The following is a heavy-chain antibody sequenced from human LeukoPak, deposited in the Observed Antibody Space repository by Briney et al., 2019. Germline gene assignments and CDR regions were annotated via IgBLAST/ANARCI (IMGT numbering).Heavy chain of an antibody. Sequence: ASVKVSCKASGYTFTSYGISWVRQAPGQGLEWMGWISAYNGNTNYAQKLQGRVTMTTDTSTSTAYTELRSLRSDDTAVYYCARGCSSTSCYDYYGMDVWGQGTTVTVSS. V-gene: IGHV1-18*01. J-gene: IGHJ6*02. D-gene: IGHD2-2*01. CDR3: ARGCSSTSCYDYYGMDV. CDR2: ISAYNGNT. CDR1: GYTFTSYG.